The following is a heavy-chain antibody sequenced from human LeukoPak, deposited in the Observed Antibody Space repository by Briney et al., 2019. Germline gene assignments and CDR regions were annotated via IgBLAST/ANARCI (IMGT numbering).Heavy chain of an antibody. CDR2: ISAYNGNT. V-gene: IGHV1-18*01. D-gene: IGHD3-22*01. Sequence: ASVKVSCKASGYTFTSYGISWVRQAPGQGLEWMGWISAYNGNTNYAQKLQGRVTMTTDTSTSSAYMELRSLRSDDTAVYYCASDRFRSHYYDSSGYYYSGPRFDYWGQGTLVTVSS. J-gene: IGHJ4*02. CDR1: GYTFTSYG. CDR3: ASDRFRSHYYDSSGYYYSGPRFDY.